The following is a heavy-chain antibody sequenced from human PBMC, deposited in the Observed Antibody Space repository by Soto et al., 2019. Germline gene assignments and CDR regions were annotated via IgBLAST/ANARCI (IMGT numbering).Heavy chain of an antibody. J-gene: IGHJ5*02. CDR1: GFTFSSYW. V-gene: IGHV3-74*01. D-gene: IGHD6-6*01. Sequence: PGGSLRLSCAASGFTFSSYWMHWFRQAPGKGLVWVSRINSDGSSTSYADSVKGRFTISRDNAKNTLYLQMNSLRAEDTAVYYCAREDEQLGNWFDPWGQGTLVTVSS. CDR3: AREDEQLGNWFDP. CDR2: INSDGSST.